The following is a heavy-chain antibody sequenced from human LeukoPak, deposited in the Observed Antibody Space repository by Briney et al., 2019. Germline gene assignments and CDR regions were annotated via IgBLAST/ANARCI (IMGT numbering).Heavy chain of an antibody. CDR2: IYYSGRT. V-gene: IGHV4-39*01. D-gene: IGHD4-17*01. CDR1: GCSISSSSYY. J-gene: IGHJ5*02. Sequence: SETLSLTCTVSGCSISSSSYYWGWIRQPPGKGREWIGSIYYSGRTYYNPSLKSRVTISVDTSKNQSSLKLSSVTAADTAVYYCARQPTTTVTTFKYWFDPWGQGTLVTVSS. CDR3: ARQPTTTVTTFKYWFDP.